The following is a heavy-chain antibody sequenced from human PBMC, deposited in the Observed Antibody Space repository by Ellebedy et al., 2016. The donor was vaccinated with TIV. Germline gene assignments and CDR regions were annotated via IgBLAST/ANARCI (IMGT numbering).Heavy chain of an antibody. CDR3: ARAPVTTSDGGFAGGYFDD. CDR1: GFTFTSYW. CDR2: IKQDGSEK. Sequence: GESLKISXAASGFTFTSYWMAWVRQAPVKGLEWVANIKQDGSEKYYVDSVKGRFTISRDNTKNSLYLQMNSLRAEDTAVYYCARAPVTTSDGGFAGGYFDDWGQGTLVTVSS. D-gene: IGHD4-17*01. J-gene: IGHJ4*02. V-gene: IGHV3-7*01.